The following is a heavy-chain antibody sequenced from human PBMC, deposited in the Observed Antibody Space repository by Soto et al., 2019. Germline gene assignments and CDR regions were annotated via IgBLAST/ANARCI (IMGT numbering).Heavy chain of an antibody. CDR1: GFTFGTYA. V-gene: IGHV3-23*01. J-gene: IGHJ4*02. D-gene: IGHD3-22*01. Sequence: PGGSLRLSCAASGFTFGTYAMSWVRQAPGKGLEWVSAISRSGGGTYYADSVKGRFTITRDDAKNSLYLQMNSLRAEDTAVYYCARVDYSERGYFDYWGRGALVTVSS. CDR3: ARVDYSERGYFDY. CDR2: ISRSGGGT.